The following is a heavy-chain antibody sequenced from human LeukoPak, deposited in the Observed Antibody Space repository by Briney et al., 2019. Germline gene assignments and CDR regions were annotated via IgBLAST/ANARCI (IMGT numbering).Heavy chain of an antibody. CDR1: GGSFSGYY. D-gene: IGHD2-21*02. CDR3: ASLPEGGDRRQIDY. V-gene: IGHV4-34*01. Sequence: PSETLSLTCAVDGGSFSGYYWSWIRQPPGKGLEWIGEINHSGSTNYNPSLKSRVTISVDTSKNQFSLKLSSVTAADTAVYYCASLPEGGDRRQIDYWGRGTLVTVSS. J-gene: IGHJ4*02. CDR2: INHSGST.